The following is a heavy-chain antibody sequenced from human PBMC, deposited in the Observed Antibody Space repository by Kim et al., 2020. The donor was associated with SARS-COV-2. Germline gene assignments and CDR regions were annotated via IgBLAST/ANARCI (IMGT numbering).Heavy chain of an antibody. D-gene: IGHD3-3*01. J-gene: IGHJ6*02. Sequence: ASVKVSCKASGYTFTSYDINWVRQATGQGLEWMGWMNPNSGNTGYAQKFQGRVTMTRNTSISTAYMELSSLRSEDTAVYYCARFRDGNERFLEWLGYYYYGMDVWGQGTTVTVSS. CDR3: ARFRDGNERFLEWLGYYYYGMDV. CDR2: MNPNSGNT. V-gene: IGHV1-8*01. CDR1: GYTFTSYD.